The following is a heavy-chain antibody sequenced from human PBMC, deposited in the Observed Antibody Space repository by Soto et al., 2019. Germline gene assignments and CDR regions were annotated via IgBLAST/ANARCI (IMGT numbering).Heavy chain of an antibody. Sequence: QVQLVESGGGLVKPGGSLRLSCAASAFTFSDYYMSWIRQAPGKGLEWVAYISGSGTTIYYADSVKGRFTISRDNAKNSLYLQMNSLRAEDTAVYYCARDHDDGTGYYSDAFDVWGQGTMVTVSS. V-gene: IGHV3-11*01. D-gene: IGHD3-22*01. CDR2: ISGSGTTI. CDR3: ARDHDDGTGYYSDAFDV. J-gene: IGHJ3*01. CDR1: AFTFSDYY.